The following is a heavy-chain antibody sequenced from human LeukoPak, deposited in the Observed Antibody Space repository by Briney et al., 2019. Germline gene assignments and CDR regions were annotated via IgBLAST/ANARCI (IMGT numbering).Heavy chain of an antibody. V-gene: IGHV3-21*01. CDR3: ARDGYAKFDY. J-gene: IGHJ4*02. CDR2: ISSSSSYI. D-gene: IGHD5-18*01. Sequence: PGGSLRLSCATSGXTFSTYSLNWVRQAPGKGLEWVSSISSSSSYIYYADSVKGRFTISRDDAKNSLYLQMNSLRDEDTAVYYCARDGYAKFDYWGQGTLVTVSS. CDR1: GXTFSTYS.